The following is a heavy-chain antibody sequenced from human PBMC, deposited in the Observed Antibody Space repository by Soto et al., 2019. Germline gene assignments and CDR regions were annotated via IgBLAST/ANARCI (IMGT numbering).Heavy chain of an antibody. CDR3: ARGGAMGVDY. V-gene: IGHV3-74*01. CDR1: GFTFNTHW. J-gene: IGHJ4*02. Sequence: PGGSLRLSCTASGFTFNTHWMHWVRQAPGKGLVWVSRIYFDGITTNYADSVKGRLTVSRDNAKKTVYLHVNTLRDEDTAVYYCARGGAMGVDYWGQGTLVTVYS. CDR2: IYFDGITT. D-gene: IGHD1-26*01.